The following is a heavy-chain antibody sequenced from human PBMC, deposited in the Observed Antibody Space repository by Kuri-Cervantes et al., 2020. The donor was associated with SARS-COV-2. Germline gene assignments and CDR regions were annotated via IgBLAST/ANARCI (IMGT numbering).Heavy chain of an antibody. CDR1: GGSISSSNW. Sequence: GSLRLSCAVSGGSISSSNWWSWVRQPPGKGLEWIGEIYHSGSTNYNPSLKSRVTISVDKSKNQFPLKLSSVTAADTAVYYCARSGEDYPFDYWGQGTLVTVSS. CDR3: ARSGEDYPFDY. CDR2: IYHSGST. D-gene: IGHD3-10*01. V-gene: IGHV4-4*02. J-gene: IGHJ4*02.